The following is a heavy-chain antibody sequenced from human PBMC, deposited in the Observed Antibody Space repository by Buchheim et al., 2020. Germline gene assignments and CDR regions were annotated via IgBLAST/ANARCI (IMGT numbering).Heavy chain of an antibody. CDR2: IWYDGSNK. J-gene: IGHJ4*02. Sequence: QVQLVESGGGVVQPGRPLRLSCAASGFTFSSYGMHWVPQAPGKGLEWVAVIWYDGSNKYYADPVKGRFTIPRDNSKNTLYLKMNSLRAEDTAVYYCARDRELADYFDYWGQGTL. CDR3: ARDRELADYFDY. D-gene: IGHD1-7*01. V-gene: IGHV3-33*01. CDR1: GFTFSSYG.